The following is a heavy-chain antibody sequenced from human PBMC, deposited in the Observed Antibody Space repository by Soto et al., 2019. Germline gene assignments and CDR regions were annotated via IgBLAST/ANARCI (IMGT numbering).Heavy chain of an antibody. Sequence: GGSLRLSCAASGFTFSSYAMSWVRQAPGKGLEWVSAISGSGGSTYYADSVKGRFTISRDNSKNTLYLQMNSLRAEDTAVYYCARGSSSWYTSWFDPWGQGTLVTVSS. CDR1: GFTFSSYA. V-gene: IGHV3-23*01. CDR3: ARGSSSWYTSWFDP. D-gene: IGHD6-13*01. CDR2: ISGSGGST. J-gene: IGHJ5*02.